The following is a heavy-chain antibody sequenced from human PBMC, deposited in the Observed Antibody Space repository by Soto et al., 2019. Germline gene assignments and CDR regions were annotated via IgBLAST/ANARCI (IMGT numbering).Heavy chain of an antibody. CDR1: GGSISSSSYY. Sequence: SETLSLTCTVSGGSISSSSYYWGWIRQPPGKGLEWIGGIYYSGSTYYNPSLKSRVTISVDTSKNQFSLKLSSVTAADTAVYYCARRLAFYWYFDLWGRGTLVTVSS. J-gene: IGHJ2*01. CDR3: ARRLAFYWYFDL. V-gene: IGHV4-39*01. CDR2: IYYSGST. D-gene: IGHD6-6*01.